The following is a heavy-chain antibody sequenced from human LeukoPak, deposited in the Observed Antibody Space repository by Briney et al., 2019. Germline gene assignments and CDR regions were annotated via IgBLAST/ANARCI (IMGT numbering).Heavy chain of an antibody. D-gene: IGHD2-15*01. CDR1: GDSISSNDAS. Sequence: SQTLSLTCAISGDSISSNDASWNWIRQSPSRGLEWLGRTYYRSKWYYDYAVSVKGRMTIYPDTSKNQFSLQLNSVTPEDTAVNFWAGGARGLVVAGVEFWGQGNL. J-gene: IGHJ4*01. CDR2: TYYRSKWYY. CDR3: AGGARGLVVAGVEF. V-gene: IGHV6-1*01.